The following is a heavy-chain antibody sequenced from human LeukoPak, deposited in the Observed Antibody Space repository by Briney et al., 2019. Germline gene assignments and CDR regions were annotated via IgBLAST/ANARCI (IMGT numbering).Heavy chain of an antibody. CDR2: ISAYNGNT. J-gene: IGHJ4*02. D-gene: IGHD3-10*01. CDR3: ARTGVLLWFGELLPTHNFDY. CDR1: GYTFTSYG. Sequence: ASVKVSCKASGYTFTSYGISWVRQAPGQGLEWMGWISAYNGNTNYAQKLQGRVTMTTDTSTSTAYMELRSLRSDDTAVYYCARTGVLLWFGELLPTHNFDYWGQGTLVTVSS. V-gene: IGHV1-18*01.